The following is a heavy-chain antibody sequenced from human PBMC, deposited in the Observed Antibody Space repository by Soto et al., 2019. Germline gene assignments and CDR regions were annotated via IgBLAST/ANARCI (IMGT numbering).Heavy chain of an antibody. CDR3: ARDPPPPDY. J-gene: IGHJ4*02. Sequence: PSETLSLTCAVSGGSISSGGYSWSWIRQPPGKGLEWIGYIYHSGSTYYNPSLKSRVTISVVRSKNQFSLKLSSVTAADTAVYYCARDPPPPDYWGQGTLVTVSS. CDR1: GGSISSGGYS. CDR2: IYHSGST. V-gene: IGHV4-30-2*01.